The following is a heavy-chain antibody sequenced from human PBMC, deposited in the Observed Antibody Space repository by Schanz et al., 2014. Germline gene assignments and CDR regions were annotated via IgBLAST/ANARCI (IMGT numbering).Heavy chain of an antibody. D-gene: IGHD4-17*01. CDR3: ARGVAGDYYFDY. Sequence: EVQLVESGGGLVKPGDSLRLSCAASGFTFSSYTMKWVRQAPGKGLEWVSSISSTSTYLYYADSVKGRFTISRDNAKNSLYLQMNSLRAEDTAVYYCARGVAGDYYFDYWGPGTLVIVSS. CDR1: GFTFSSYT. CDR2: ISSTSTYL. V-gene: IGHV3-21*01. J-gene: IGHJ4*02.